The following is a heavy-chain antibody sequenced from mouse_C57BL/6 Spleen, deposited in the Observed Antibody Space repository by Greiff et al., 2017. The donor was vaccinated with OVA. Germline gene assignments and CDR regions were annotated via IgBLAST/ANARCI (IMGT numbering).Heavy chain of an antibody. J-gene: IGHJ1*03. CDR2: ISDGGSYT. CDR3: ARDPGLRYFDV. V-gene: IGHV5-4*01. CDR1: GFTFSSYA. D-gene: IGHD3-1*01. Sequence: EVQGVESGGGLVKPGGSLKLSCAASGFTFSSYAMSWVRQTPEKRLEWVATISDGGSYTYYPDNVKGRFTISRDNAKNNLYLQMSHLKSEDTAMYYCARDPGLRYFDVWGTGTTVTVSS.